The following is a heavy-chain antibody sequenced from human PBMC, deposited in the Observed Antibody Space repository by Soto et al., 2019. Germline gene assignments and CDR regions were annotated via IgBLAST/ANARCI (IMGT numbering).Heavy chain of an antibody. CDR1: GYTFTSYG. CDR3: AMDYGDRPEYFKH. CDR2: ISPLKGRT. J-gene: IGHJ1*01. V-gene: IGHV1-18*04. Sequence: QVQLVQSGPDLKRPGASMKVSCKASGYTFTSYGVSWVRQAPGQGLEWMAWISPLKGRTQYSQKAQSRDTLSTDTSSNTAYMEMTTLRVDDTAVYYCAMDYGDRPEYFKHWGQGTLVTVS. D-gene: IGHD4-17*01.